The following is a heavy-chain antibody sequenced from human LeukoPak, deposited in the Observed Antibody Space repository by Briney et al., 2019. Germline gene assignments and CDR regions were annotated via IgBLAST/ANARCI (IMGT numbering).Heavy chain of an antibody. CDR3: ATGGGYYGSS. CDR1: GFTFSNYW. V-gene: IGHV3-74*01. J-gene: IGHJ4*02. Sequence: PGGSLRLSCAASGFTFSNYWMHWVRQAPGKGLVWVSRINSDGSYTTYADCVKGRFTVSRDNAKNTLHLQMNSLRAEDTAVYYCATGGGYYGSSWGQGTLVTVSS. CDR2: INSDGSYT. D-gene: IGHD3-10*01.